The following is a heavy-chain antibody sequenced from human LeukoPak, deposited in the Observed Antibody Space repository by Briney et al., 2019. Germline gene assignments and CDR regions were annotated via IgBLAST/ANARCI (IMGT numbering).Heavy chain of an antibody. V-gene: IGHV4-34*01. CDR1: GGSISSYY. CDR2: INHSGST. CDR3: ARETYYYGSGSTY. Sequence: SETLSLTCTVSGGSISSYYWSWIRQPPGKGLEWIGEINHSGSTNYNPSLKSRVTISVDTSKNQFSLKLSSVTAADTAVYYCARETYYYGSGSTYWGQGTLVTVSS. J-gene: IGHJ4*02. D-gene: IGHD3-10*01.